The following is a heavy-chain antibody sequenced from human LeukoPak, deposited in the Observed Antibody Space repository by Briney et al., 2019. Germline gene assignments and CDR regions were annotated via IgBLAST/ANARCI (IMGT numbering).Heavy chain of an antibody. D-gene: IGHD6-6*01. CDR1: EFTFTSYE. CDR2: ISSSGNTI. CDR3: ARGPSIAARYDAFDI. J-gene: IGHJ3*02. Sequence: GGSLRLSCAASEFTFTSYELNWVRQAPGKGLEWVSYISSSGNTISYADSVKGRLTISRDNAKNSLYLQVVSLRAEDTAVYYCARGPSIAARYDAFDIWGQGTMVTVSS. V-gene: IGHV3-48*03.